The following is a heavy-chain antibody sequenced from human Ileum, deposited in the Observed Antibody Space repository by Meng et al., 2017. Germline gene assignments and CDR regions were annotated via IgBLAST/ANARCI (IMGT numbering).Heavy chain of an antibody. CDR3: GRGEAEAGHNYYTGLDV. V-gene: IGHV3-72*01. CDR1: GFTFSDHY. D-gene: IGHD6-19*01. Sequence: GGSLRLSCAASGFTFSDHYMDWVRQAPGKGLEWVGRIRNKANSYTTEYAASVKGRFTISRDESKNSLYLQMNSLNTEDTAVYYCGRGEAEAGHNYYTGLDVWGQGTTVTVSS. J-gene: IGHJ6*02. CDR2: IRNKANSYTT.